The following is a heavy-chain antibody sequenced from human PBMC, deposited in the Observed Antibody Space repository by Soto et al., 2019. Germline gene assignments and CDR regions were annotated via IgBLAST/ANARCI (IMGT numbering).Heavy chain of an antibody. CDR2: IYSGGST. CDR3: ARYCSSTSCSLSLDAFDI. CDR1: GFTVSSNY. V-gene: IGHV3-66*01. J-gene: IGHJ3*02. Sequence: GGSLRLSCAASGFTVSSNYMSWVRQAPGKGLEWVSVIYSGGSTYYADSVKGRFTISRHNSKNTLYLQMNSLRAEDTAVYYCARYCSSTSCSLSLDAFDIWGQGTMVTVSS. D-gene: IGHD2-2*01.